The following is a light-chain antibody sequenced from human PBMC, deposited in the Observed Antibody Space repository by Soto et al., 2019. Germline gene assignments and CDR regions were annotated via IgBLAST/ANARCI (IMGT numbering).Light chain of an antibody. J-gene: IGKJ1*01. CDR1: QGISKY. Sequence: DVQMTQSPSSLSASVGDRVTITCRASQGISKYLAWYQQKPGKVPRLLLYVASTLQSGVPSRFRVSGSGTDFILTISSLQTEDGATDYCQKYDSGPSTVGQEPKVEIK. CDR3: QKYDSGPST. CDR2: VAS. V-gene: IGKV1-27*01.